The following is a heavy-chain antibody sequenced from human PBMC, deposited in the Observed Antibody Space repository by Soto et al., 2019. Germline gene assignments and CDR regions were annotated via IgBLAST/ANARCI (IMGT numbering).Heavy chain of an antibody. J-gene: IGHJ6*02. CDR3: ARDQPALQHYYYYGMDV. V-gene: IGHV4-61*01. Sequence: SETLCLTCTVSGGSVSSGSYYGSWIRQPPGKGLEWIGYIYYSGSTNYNPSLKSRVTISVDTSKNQFSLKLSSVTAADTAVYYCARDQPALQHYYYYGMDVWGQGTTVTVSS. CDR1: GGSVSSGSYY. CDR2: IYYSGST.